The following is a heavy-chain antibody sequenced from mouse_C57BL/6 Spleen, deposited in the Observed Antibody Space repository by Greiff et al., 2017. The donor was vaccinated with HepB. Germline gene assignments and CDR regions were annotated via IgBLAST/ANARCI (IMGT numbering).Heavy chain of an antibody. V-gene: IGHV5-17*01. Sequence: EVKLMESGGGLVKPGGSLKLSCAASGFTFSDYGMHWVRQAPEKGLEWVAYISSGSSTIYYADTVKSRFTISRANAKNTLFLQMTSLRSADTAMYYCARGGRGSSPAWFAYWGQGTLVTVSA. J-gene: IGHJ3*01. CDR3: ARGGRGSSPAWFAY. CDR2: ISSGSSTI. CDR1: GFTFSDYG. D-gene: IGHD1-1*01.